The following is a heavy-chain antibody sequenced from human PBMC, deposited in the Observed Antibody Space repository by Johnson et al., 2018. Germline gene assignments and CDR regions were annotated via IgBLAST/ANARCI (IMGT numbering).Heavy chain of an antibody. CDR2: ISYDGSNK. J-gene: IGHJ3*02. CDR1: GFTFSSFG. D-gene: IGHD3-3*01. V-gene: IGHV3-30*03. Sequence: QVQLVQSGGGVVQPGRSLRLSCAASGFTFSSFGMHWVRPAPGKGLEWVAVISYDGSNKYYADSVKGRFTISRDNSKNTVYQQMNSLRAEDTAVYYCARVTIFGVVIMGAFDIWGQGTMVTVSS. CDR3: ARVTIFGVVIMGAFDI.